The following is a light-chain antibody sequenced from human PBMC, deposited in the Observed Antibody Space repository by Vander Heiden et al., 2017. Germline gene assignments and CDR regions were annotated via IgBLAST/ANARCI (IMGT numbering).Light chain of an antibody. CDR2: QDN. J-gene: IGLJ2*01. CDR3: QAWDSSTVV. V-gene: IGLV3-1*01. CDR1: KLGNKY. Sequence: SYELSQPPSVSVSPGQPARITCSGDKLGNKYACWYQQKPGQSPVLVIYQDNKRPSGIPERFSGSNSGNTATLTISGSQAMDEADYYCQAWDSSTVVFGGGTKLTVL.